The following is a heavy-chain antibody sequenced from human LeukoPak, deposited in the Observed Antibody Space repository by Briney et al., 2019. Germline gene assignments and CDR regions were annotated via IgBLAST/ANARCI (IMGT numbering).Heavy chain of an antibody. D-gene: IGHD3-10*01. CDR3: ARVGGSNYYYYGMDV. CDR2: IYYSGST. J-gene: IGHJ6*02. Sequence: SETLSLTCTVSGGSISSYYWSWIRQPPGKGLEWIGYIYYSGSTNYNPSLKSRVTISVDTSKNQFSLKLSSVTAADTAVYYCARVGGSNYYYYGMDVWGQGTTVTVSS. CDR1: GGSISSYY. V-gene: IGHV4-59*01.